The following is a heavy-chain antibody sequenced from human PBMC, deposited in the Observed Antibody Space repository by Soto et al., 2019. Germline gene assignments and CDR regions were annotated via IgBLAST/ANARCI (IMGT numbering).Heavy chain of an antibody. CDR3: VKPKEHFYDSSPGET. CDR1: GFTFSNYG. V-gene: IGHV3-30*18. CDR2: ISFDRNNK. J-gene: IGHJ5*02. Sequence: PGGSLRLSCAASGFTFSNYGMHWVRQAPGKGLEWVAIISFDRNNKYYSDSVKGRFTISRDNSKNMVFLQMNSLRPEDTAVYYCVKPKEHFYDSSPGETWGQGTPVTVSS. D-gene: IGHD3-22*01.